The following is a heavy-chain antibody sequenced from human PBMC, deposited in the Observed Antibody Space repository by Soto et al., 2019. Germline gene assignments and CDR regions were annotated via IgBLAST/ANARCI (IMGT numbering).Heavy chain of an antibody. CDR2: INHSEST. CDR1: GVSFSRYY. D-gene: IGHD3-22*01. V-gene: IGHV4-34*01. CDR3: ARGLSVINTFSKYYGMDV. Sequence: SETLSLTCAVYGVSFSRYYWSWVRQPPGKGLEWIGEINHSESTNYNPSLKSRVTISVDTSKNQFSLKLSSVTAADTAVYYCARGLSVINTFSKYYGMDVWGQGTTVTVSS. J-gene: IGHJ6*02.